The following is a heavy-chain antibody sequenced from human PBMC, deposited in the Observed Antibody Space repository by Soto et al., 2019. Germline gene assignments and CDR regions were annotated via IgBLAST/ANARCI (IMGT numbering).Heavy chain of an antibody. CDR3: ARVPTIRITGTTTNWFDP. V-gene: IGHV1-8*02. D-gene: IGHD1-20*01. J-gene: IGHJ5*02. CDR2: MNPSAGTT. CDR1: GYSFSTYD. Sequence: ASVKVSCTASGYSFSTYDINWVRQAPGQGLEWMGWMNPSAGTTGSAQKFQGRVTMTWDTSISTAYMELSSLTSEDTAVYYCARVPTIRITGTTTNWFDPWGQGTLVTVSS.